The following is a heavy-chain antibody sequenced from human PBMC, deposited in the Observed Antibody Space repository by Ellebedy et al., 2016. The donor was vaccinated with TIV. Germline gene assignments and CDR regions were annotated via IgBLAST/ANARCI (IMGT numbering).Heavy chain of an antibody. Sequence: GESLKISCAASGFSFSSYSMNWVRQAPGKEPEWLSFISTGGDHINYADSAKGRFSISRDNAKNSLYLHLDSLRAEDTAVYYCARGYGYGFSSPPWFGPWGHGTLVTVSS. CDR2: ISTGGDHI. D-gene: IGHD5-18*01. CDR3: ARGYGYGFSSPPWFGP. CDR1: GFSFSSYS. J-gene: IGHJ5*02. V-gene: IGHV3-21*05.